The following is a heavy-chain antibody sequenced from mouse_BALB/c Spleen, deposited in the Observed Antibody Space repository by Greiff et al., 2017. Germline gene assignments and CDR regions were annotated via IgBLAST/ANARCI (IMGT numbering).Heavy chain of an antibody. CDR2: ILPGSGST. CDR1: GYTFSSYW. V-gene: IGHV1-9*01. J-gene: IGHJ4*01. CDR3: ARVRSTMIFYYAMDY. Sequence: VKLQQSGAELMKPGASVKISCKATGYTFSSYWIEWVKQRPGHGLEWIGEILPGSGSTNYNEKFKGKATFTADTSSNTAYMKLSSLTSEDSAVYYCARVRSTMIFYYAMDYWGQGTSVTVSS. D-gene: IGHD2-4*01.